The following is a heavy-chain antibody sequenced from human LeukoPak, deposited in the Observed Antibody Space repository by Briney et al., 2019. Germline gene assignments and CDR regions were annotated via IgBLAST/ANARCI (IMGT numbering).Heavy chain of an antibody. V-gene: IGHV4-59*01. CDR2: VYYSGST. CDR1: GGSISRYY. J-gene: IGHJ6*02. D-gene: IGHD3-22*01. CDR3: ARSFDSRGYYYYGMDV. Sequence: SETLSLTCTVSGGSISRYYWSWIRQPPGKGLEWIAYVYYSGSTGYNPSLKSRVTISVDTSKNQFSLNLSSVTAADTAVYYCARSFDSRGYYYYGMDVWGQGITVTVSS.